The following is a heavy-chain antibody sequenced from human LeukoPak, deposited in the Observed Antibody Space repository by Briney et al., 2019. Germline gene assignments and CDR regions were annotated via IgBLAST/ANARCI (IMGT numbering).Heavy chain of an antibody. Sequence: GGSLRLSCAASGFTLSSYAMSWVRQGPGKGLEWVSAISVSGNTYHADSVKGRFTISRDISKNTLYLQMNSLRAEDAAVYYCAKAPVTTCSGAYCYPFDYWGQGTLVTVSS. D-gene: IGHD2-15*01. CDR1: GFTLSSYA. CDR3: AKAPVTTCSGAYCYPFDY. J-gene: IGHJ4*02. CDR2: ISVSGNT. V-gene: IGHV3-23*01.